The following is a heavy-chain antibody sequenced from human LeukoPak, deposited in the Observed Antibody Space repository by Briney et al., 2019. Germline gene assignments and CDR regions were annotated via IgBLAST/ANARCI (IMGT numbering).Heavy chain of an antibody. D-gene: IGHD6-13*01. Sequence: GGSLRLSCAASGFSFSSYGMHWVRQAPGKGLEWVAFIRSDGSNKYYADSVKGRFTISRDNSKNTLYLQLNSLRAEDTAVYYCARDREGSSSWDYWGQGTLVTVSS. V-gene: IGHV3-30*02. J-gene: IGHJ4*02. CDR2: IRSDGSNK. CDR1: GFSFSSYG. CDR3: ARDREGSSSWDY.